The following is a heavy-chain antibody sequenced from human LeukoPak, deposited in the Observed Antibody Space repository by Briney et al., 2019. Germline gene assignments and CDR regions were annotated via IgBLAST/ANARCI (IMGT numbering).Heavy chain of an antibody. CDR3: ARESGYWKYYYYYMDV. CDR2: IYTSGST. V-gene: IGHV4-61*02. D-gene: IGHD3-22*01. Sequence: SQTLSLTCTVSGGSISSGSYYWSWIRQPAGKGLEWIGRIYTSGSTNYNPSLKSRVTISVDTSKNQFSLKLSSVTAADTAVYYCARESGYWKYYYYYMDVWGKGTTATVSS. J-gene: IGHJ6*03. CDR1: GGSISSGSYY.